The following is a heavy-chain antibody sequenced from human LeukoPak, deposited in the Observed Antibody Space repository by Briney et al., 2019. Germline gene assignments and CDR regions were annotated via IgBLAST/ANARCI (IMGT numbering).Heavy chain of an antibody. V-gene: IGHV1-3*01. CDR2: INAGNGNT. J-gene: IGHJ6*02. CDR3: ARVGNYYDSSGHYLLWYYYYGMDV. CDR1: GYTFTSYA. D-gene: IGHD3-22*01. Sequence: ASVKVSCKASGYTFTSYAMHWVRQAPGQRLEWMGWINAGNGNTKYSQKFQGRVTITRDTSASTAYMELSSLRSEDTAVYYCARVGNYYDSSGHYLLWYYYYGMDVWGQGTTVTVSS.